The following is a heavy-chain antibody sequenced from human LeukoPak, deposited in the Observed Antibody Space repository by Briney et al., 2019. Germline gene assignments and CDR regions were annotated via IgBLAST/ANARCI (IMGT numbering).Heavy chain of an antibody. CDR1: GYTFTSYY. J-gene: IGHJ3*02. CDR2: LNPNNGGT. D-gene: IGHD3-10*01. V-gene: IGHV1-46*01. Sequence: ASVKVSCKASGYTFTSYYIHWVRQAPGQGLEWLGVLNPNNGGTTYAQKFQGRVTMTRDTSTRTSYMELSFLRSEDTAVYYCVRGNYGSGSYGAFDIWGQGTMVIVSS. CDR3: VRGNYGSGSYGAFDI.